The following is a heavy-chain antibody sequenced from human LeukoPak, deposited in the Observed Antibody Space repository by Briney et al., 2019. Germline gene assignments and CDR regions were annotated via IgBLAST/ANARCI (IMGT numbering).Heavy chain of an antibody. D-gene: IGHD5-24*01. CDR1: GGSISSSSYY. J-gene: IGHJ5*02. V-gene: IGHV4-39*07. Sequence: SSETLSLTCTVSGGSISSSSYYWGWIRQPPGKGLEWIGSIYYSGSTYYNPSLKSRVTISVDTSKNQFSLKLSSVTAADTAVYYCASSFPMPTAPEDKMTTIFAPSWGQGTLVTVSS. CDR2: IYYSGST. CDR3: ASSFPMPTAPEDKMTTIFAPS.